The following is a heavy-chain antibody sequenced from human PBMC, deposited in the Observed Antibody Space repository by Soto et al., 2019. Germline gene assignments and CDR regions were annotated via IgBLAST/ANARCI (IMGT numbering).Heavy chain of an antibody. V-gene: IGHV3-48*03. CDR3: AREGYCSSTRCGGVGYYYGMDV. CDR1: GFTFSSYE. D-gene: IGHD2-2*01. Sequence: LRLSCAASGFTFSSYEMNWVRQAPGKGLEWVSYISSSGSTIYYADSVKGRFTISRDNAKNSLYLQMNSLRAEDTAVYYCAREGYCSSTRCGGVGYYYGMDVWGQGTTVTVSS. CDR2: ISSSGSTI. J-gene: IGHJ6*02.